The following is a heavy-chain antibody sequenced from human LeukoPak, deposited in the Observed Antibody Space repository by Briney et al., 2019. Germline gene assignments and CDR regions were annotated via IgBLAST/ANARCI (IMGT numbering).Heavy chain of an antibody. CDR2: IYTGGGT. Sequence: GGSLRLSCAASGFSISHYYMTWVRQTPGKGLDWASVIYTGGGTNYGDSVKGRFTISRDNSKNTLYLQMNSLRADDTAIYYCARGQAYCGADCYSDWGQGTLVTVSS. CDR3: ARGQAYCGADCYSD. D-gene: IGHD2-21*02. V-gene: IGHV3-66*01. CDR1: GFSISHYY. J-gene: IGHJ4*02.